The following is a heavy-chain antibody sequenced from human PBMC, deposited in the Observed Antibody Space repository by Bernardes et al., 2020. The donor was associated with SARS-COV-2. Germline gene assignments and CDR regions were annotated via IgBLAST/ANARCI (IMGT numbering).Heavy chain of an antibody. J-gene: IGHJ6*02. CDR2: IRSKAYGGTT. V-gene: IGHV3-49*03. CDR1: GFTVGDYP. D-gene: IGHD2-15*01. CDR3: TGGGFSNYDYSGMDV. Sequence: GGSLRLSCTASGFTVGDYPMSWFRQAPGKGLEWVGIIRSKAYGGTTEYAASVKGRFTISRDDSKSIAYLQMNSLKTEDTAVYFCTGGGFSNYDYSGMDVWGQGTTVTVSS.